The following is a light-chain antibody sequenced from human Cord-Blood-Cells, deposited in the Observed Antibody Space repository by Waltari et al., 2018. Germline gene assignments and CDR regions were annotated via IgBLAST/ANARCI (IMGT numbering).Light chain of an antibody. Sequence: QSALTQPASVSGSPGQSITISCTGNSSDVGSSKLVSWYQQHPGKAPKLLIYEGSKRPSGVSNRFSGSKSGNTASLTISGLQAEDEADYYCCSYAGSSTWVFGGGTKLTVL. J-gene: IGLJ3*02. CDR1: SSDVGSSKL. CDR2: EGS. V-gene: IGLV2-23*01. CDR3: CSYAGSSTWV.